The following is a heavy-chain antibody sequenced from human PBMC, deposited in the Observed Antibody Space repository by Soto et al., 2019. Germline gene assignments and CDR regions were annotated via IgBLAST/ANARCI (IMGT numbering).Heavy chain of an antibody. CDR1: GYTFTSYG. J-gene: IGHJ6*02. V-gene: IGHV1-18*01. Sequence: ASVKVSCKASGYTFTSYGISWVRQAPGQGLEWMGWISAYNGNTNYAQKLQGRVTMTTDTSTSTAYMELRSLRSDDTAVYYCARDVFFYPAGSRPAAYYGMDVWGQGTTVTVSS. CDR2: ISAYNGNT. D-gene: IGHD3-3*01. CDR3: ARDVFFYPAGSRPAAYYGMDV.